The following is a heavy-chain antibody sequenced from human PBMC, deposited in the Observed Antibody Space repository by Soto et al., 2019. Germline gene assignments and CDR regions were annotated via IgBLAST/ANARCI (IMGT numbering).Heavy chain of an antibody. CDR1: GGSISSGGYY. D-gene: IGHD4-17*01. V-gene: IGHV4-31*03. Sequence: SSDTLSLTCTVSGGSISSGGYYWSWIRQHPGKGLEWIGYIYYSGSTYYNPSLKSRVTISVDTSKNQFSLKLSSVTAADTAVYYCARGINYGDYVEYFDYWGQGTLVTVSS. CDR2: IYYSGST. J-gene: IGHJ4*02. CDR3: ARGINYGDYVEYFDY.